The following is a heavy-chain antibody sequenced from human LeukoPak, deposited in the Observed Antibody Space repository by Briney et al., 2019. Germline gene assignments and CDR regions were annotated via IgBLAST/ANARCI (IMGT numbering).Heavy chain of an antibody. Sequence: SETLSLTCTVSGGSISTYYWSWIRQPPGKGLEWIGYVHNSGVTNYNPSLKSRVTISLDTSKNQFSLKLSSVAAADTAVYYCARDSSDGNFGYVFDYWGQGTLVTVSS. V-gene: IGHV4-59*01. D-gene: IGHD3-22*01. CDR1: GGSISTYY. CDR3: ARDSSDGNFGYVFDY. CDR2: VHNSGVT. J-gene: IGHJ4*02.